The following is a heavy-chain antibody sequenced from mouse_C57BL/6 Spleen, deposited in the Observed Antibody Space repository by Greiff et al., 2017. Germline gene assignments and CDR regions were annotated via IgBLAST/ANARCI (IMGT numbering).Heavy chain of an antibody. CDR3: ASASYYSNYDAMDY. D-gene: IGHD2-5*01. CDR2: IYPGDGDT. J-gene: IGHJ4*01. CDR1: GYAFSSSW. Sequence: QVQLKESGPELVKPGASVKISCKASGYAFSSSWMNWVKQRPGKGLEWIGRIYPGDGDTNYNGKFKGKATLTADKSSSTAYMQLSSLTSEDSAVYFCASASYYSNYDAMDYWGQGTSVTVSS. V-gene: IGHV1-82*01.